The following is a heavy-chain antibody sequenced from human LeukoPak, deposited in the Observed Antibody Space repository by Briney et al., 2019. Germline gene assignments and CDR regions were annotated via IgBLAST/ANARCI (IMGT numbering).Heavy chain of an antibody. J-gene: IGHJ4*02. V-gene: IGHV3-20*04. Sequence: GGSLRLSCAASGFTFDDYAMSWVRQAPGKGLEWVSGIGKNGGNPGYADSVKGRFTISRDNAKNSLYLQMNSLRAEDTALFFCTRDPGKVAIDYWGQGTLSTVSS. CDR1: GFTFDDYA. D-gene: IGHD5-12*01. CDR3: TRDPGKVAIDY. CDR2: IGKNGGNP.